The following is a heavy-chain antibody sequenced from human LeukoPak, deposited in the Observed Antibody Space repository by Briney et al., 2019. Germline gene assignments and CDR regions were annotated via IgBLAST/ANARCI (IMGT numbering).Heavy chain of an antibody. CDR2: INESETT. CDR1: GGSFSGYS. CDR3: ARVPHSVEGSMKAVFIHYFDY. V-gene: IGHV4-34*01. D-gene: IGHD3-22*01. Sequence: PSETLSLTCAVYGGSFSGYSWSWIRQPPGEGLEWIGEINESETTNYKSSLKSRVTISVDTSKNEFSLKLSSVTATDTAVYYCARVPHSVEGSMKAVFIHYFDYWGQGSLVTVSS. J-gene: IGHJ4*02.